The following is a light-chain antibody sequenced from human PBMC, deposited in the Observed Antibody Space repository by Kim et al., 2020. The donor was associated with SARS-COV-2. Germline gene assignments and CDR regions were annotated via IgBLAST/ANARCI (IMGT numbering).Light chain of an antibody. CDR3: NSRDSSSNQLV. V-gene: IGLV3-19*01. Sequence: SSELTQDPAVSVALGQTVRITCQGDSLRSYYASWYQQKPGQAPVVVIYGKNNRPSGIPDRFSGSRSGNTASLTITGAQAEDEADYFCNSRDSSSNQLVFGGGTKVTVL. CDR1: SLRSYY. CDR2: GKN. J-gene: IGLJ3*02.